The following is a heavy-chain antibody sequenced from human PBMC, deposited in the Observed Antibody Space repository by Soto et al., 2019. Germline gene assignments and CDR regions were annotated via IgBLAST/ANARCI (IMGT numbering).Heavy chain of an antibody. V-gene: IGHV4-30-4*01. D-gene: IGHD3-3*01. J-gene: IGHJ6*02. CDR1: GGSISSGDYY. Sequence: QVQLQESGPGVVKPSQTLSLTCNVSGGSISSGDYYWSWIRQPPGKGLEWIGYIYYSGSTYYNPSLKSRVTISVDTSKNQFSLKLSSVTAADTAVYYCAKEPVSITIFGVNGMDVWGQGTTVTVSS. CDR2: IYYSGST. CDR3: AKEPVSITIFGVNGMDV.